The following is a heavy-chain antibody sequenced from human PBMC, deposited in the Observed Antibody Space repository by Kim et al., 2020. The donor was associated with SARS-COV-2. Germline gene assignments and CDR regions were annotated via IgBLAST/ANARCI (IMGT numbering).Heavy chain of an antibody. J-gene: IGHJ6*02. CDR3: ARDDGYGGNDYGMDV. CDR1: GYTFTSYG. CDR2: ISAYNGNT. Sequence: ASVKVSCKASGYTFTSYGISWVRQAPGQGLEWMGWISAYNGNTNYAQKLQGRVTMTTDTSTSTAYMELRSLRSDDTAVYYCARDDGYGGNDYGMDVWGQGTTVTVSS. V-gene: IGHV1-18*01. D-gene: IGHD2-15*01.